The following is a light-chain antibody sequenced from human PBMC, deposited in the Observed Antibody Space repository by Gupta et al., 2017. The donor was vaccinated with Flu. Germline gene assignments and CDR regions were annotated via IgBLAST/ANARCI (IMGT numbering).Light chain of an antibody. J-gene: IGLJ2*01. CDR2: GTY. Sequence: QTVVTQEPSLTVSPGGTVTLTCASSTGTVTSDYYANWFQPKPGQAPTPLIFGTYNRHSWTPARFSGSLLGGKAALTLSGVQPEDEADYYCLLYFSGVRGVFGGGTKLTVL. CDR1: TGTVTSDYY. V-gene: IGLV7-43*01. CDR3: LLYFSGVRGV.